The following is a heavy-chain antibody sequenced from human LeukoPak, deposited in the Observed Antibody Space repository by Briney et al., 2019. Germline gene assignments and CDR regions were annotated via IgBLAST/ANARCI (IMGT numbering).Heavy chain of an antibody. CDR3: ARADSGSYSFDI. J-gene: IGHJ3*02. V-gene: IGHV4-59*01. CDR2: IYYSGST. Sequence: SEILSLTCTVSGGSMSPYHWGWIRQPPGKGLEWTGYIYYSGSTDYNPSLKSRVTISVDTSKNQFSLKLSSVTAADTAVYYCARADSGSYSFDIWGQGTMVTVSS. CDR1: GGSMSPYH. D-gene: IGHD1-26*01.